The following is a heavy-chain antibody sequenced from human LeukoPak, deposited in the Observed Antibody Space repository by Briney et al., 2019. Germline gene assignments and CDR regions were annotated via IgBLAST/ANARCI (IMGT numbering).Heavy chain of an antibody. J-gene: IGHJ4*02. CDR2: INQGGSAQ. Sequence: GGSLRLSCAASGFTFSTFWMGWVRQVPGKGLEWVANINQGGSAQYYVDSVKGRFTISRDNAGNALYLQMNSLRAEDTAVYFCARDISASGIFFDSWGQGTLVTVSS. CDR1: GFTFSTFW. V-gene: IGHV3-7*01. CDR3: ARDISASGIFFDS. D-gene: IGHD6-13*01.